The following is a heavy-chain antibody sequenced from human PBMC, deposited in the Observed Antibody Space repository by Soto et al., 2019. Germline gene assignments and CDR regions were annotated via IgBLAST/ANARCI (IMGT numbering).Heavy chain of an antibody. CDR3: ARVGDRGYYMGPFDY. Sequence: EVQVVESGGGLVQPGGSLRLSCVASGFTFRRYWMHWVRQAPGKGLVWVSRIDSDGTTTQYEDSVRGRFTISGDNATNTLFLQMNSLRAEDTAVYYCARVGDRGYYMGPFDYGGQGTLVTVSS. CDR2: IDSDGTTT. V-gene: IGHV3-74*03. CDR1: GFTFRRYW. J-gene: IGHJ4*02. D-gene: IGHD3-22*01.